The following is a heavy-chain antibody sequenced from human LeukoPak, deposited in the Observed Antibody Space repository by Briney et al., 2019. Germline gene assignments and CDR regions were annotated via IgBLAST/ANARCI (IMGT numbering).Heavy chain of an antibody. CDR2: IYYSGST. CDR1: GGSISSYY. V-gene: IGHV4-59*08. Sequence: PSETLSLTCTVSGGSISSYYWSWIRQPPGKGLEWVGYIYYSGSTNYNPSLKRRVTISVDTSKNQFSLKLSSVTAADTAVYYCARRAQYSSFDYWGQGTLVTVSS. D-gene: IGHD5-18*01. J-gene: IGHJ4*02. CDR3: ARRAQYSSFDY.